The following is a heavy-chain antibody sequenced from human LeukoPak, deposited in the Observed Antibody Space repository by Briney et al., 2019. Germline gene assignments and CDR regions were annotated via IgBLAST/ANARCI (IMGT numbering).Heavy chain of an antibody. V-gene: IGHV3-7*01. J-gene: IGHJ4*02. D-gene: IGHD3-16*01. CDR3: ARDVGAVLGEVYFDY. CDR2: IKQDGSEQ. Sequence: GGSLRLSCAASGFAFSNYWMTLVRQAPGKGLEWVANIKQDGSEQYYVDSVKGRFTISRDNAKNSLFLQMNSLRAEDTAVYYCARDVGAVLGEVYFDYWGQGTLVTVSS. CDR1: GFAFSNYW.